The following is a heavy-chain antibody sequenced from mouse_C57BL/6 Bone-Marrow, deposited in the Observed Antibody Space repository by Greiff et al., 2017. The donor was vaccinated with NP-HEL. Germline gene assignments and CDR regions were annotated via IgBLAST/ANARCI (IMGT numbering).Heavy chain of an antibody. CDR1: GYTFTDYY. J-gene: IGHJ3*01. D-gene: IGHD1-1*01. Sequence: EVQLQQSGPVLVKPGASVKMSCKASGYTFTDYYMNWVKQSHGKSLEWIGVINPYNGGTSYNQKFKGKATLTVDKPSSTAYMELNSLTSEDSSVYYCATDYYGSSYSWFAYWGQGTLVTVSA. CDR3: ATDYYGSSYSWFAY. CDR2: INPYNGGT. V-gene: IGHV1-19*01.